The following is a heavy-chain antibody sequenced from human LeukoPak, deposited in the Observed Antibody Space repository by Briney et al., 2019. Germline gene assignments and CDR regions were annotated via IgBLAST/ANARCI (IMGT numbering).Heavy chain of an antibody. D-gene: IGHD1-26*01. CDR3: ARDDSGSYYFDY. Sequence: ASVKVSCKASGYTFTGYYMHWVRQATGQGLEWMGWINPNSGGTNYAQKFQGRVTMTRDTSISTAYMELSRLRSDDTAVYYCARDDSGSYYFDYWGQGTLVTVSS. V-gene: IGHV1-2*02. J-gene: IGHJ4*02. CDR2: INPNSGGT. CDR1: GYTFTGYY.